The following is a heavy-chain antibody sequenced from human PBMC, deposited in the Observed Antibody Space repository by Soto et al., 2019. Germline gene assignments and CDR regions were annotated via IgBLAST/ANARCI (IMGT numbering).Heavy chain of an antibody. Sequence: QVQLVQSGAEVKKPGASVKVSCKVSGYTFTGNYMHWMRQAPGQGPEWRGWINPRNGDTDYGQKLQGRVTITMDTAISTAYMDMSIRTSDDTAIYVCVRGGGVDVMTPNRIVFDDWGQGTLLTVSS. CDR2: INPRNGDT. D-gene: IGHD2-21*02. CDR3: VRGGGVDVMTPNRIVFDD. V-gene: IGHV1-2*02. CDR1: GYTFTGNY. J-gene: IGHJ4*02.